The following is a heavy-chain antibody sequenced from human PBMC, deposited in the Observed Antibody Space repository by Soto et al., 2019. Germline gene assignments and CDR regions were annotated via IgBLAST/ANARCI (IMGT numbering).Heavy chain of an antibody. CDR1: DGSISSSNW. J-gene: IGHJ4*02. D-gene: IGHD3-16*01. V-gene: IGHV4-4*02. CDR3: ARDWGHLDY. CDR2: ISHSWST. Sequence: QVQLQESGPGLVKPSGTLSLNCAVSDGSISSSNWWSWVRQPPGKGLEWIGDISHSWSTNYNPSLTSLVTISVDKSKNQFSLKLSSVTAAETAVYYCARDWGHLDYWGRGTMVTDSS.